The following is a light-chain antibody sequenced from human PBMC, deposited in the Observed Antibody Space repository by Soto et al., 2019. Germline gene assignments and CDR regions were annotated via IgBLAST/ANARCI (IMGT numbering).Light chain of an antibody. J-gene: IGLJ1*01. CDR1: SSEIGTYNF. V-gene: IGLV2-8*01. Sequence: LTQPPSASGSPGQSVPIPCTGTSSEIGTYNFVSWNQQHPGKAPKFIIYDVSKRPSGVPDRFSGSKSGNTAFLTVSGLQAEDEADYYCSSYAGSNNFYVFGAGTKVTVL. CDR2: DVS. CDR3: SSYAGSNNFYV.